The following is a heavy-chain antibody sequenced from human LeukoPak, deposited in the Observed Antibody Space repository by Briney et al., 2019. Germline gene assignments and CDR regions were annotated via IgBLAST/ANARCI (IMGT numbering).Heavy chain of an antibody. CDR1: GYSISSGYH. J-gene: IGHJ4*02. CDR3: ARDLEELPLHDYGLIN. Sequence: SSETLSLTCTVSGYSISSGYHWGWIRQPPGKGLEWIGNIYHSGSTYYNPSLKSRVTISVDTSKNQFSLKLSSVTAADTAVYYCARDLEELPLHDYGLINWGQGTLVTVSS. D-gene: IGHD4-17*01. CDR2: IYHSGST. V-gene: IGHV4-38-2*02.